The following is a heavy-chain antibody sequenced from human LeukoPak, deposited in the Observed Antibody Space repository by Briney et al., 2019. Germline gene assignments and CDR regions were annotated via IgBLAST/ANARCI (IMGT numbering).Heavy chain of an antibody. CDR3: ARAQAVTSIPDY. Sequence: ASVKVSCKASGYTFTSYAMHWVRQAPGQRLEWMGWINAGNGNTKYSQKFQGRVTITRDTSASTAYMELSSLRSEDTAVYYCARAQAVTSIPDYWGQGTLVTVSS. D-gene: IGHD6-19*01. CDR2: INAGNGNT. J-gene: IGHJ4*02. V-gene: IGHV1-3*01. CDR1: GYTFTSYA.